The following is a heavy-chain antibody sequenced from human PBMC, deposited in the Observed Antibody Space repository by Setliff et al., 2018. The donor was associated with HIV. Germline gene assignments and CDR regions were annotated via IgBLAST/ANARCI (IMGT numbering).Heavy chain of an antibody. CDR2: INPNSDNT. D-gene: IGHD2-15*01. Sequence: ASVKVSCKASGYAFNSYTLNWVLQATGRGLEWMGWINPNSDNTAYAQKFQGRLTMTRNTSTGTVYMELSSLRSEDTAVYYCARIGRTPYYYYYMDVWGKGTTVTVSS. V-gene: IGHV1-8*01. J-gene: IGHJ6*03. CDR1: GYAFNSYT. CDR3: ARIGRTPYYYYYMDV.